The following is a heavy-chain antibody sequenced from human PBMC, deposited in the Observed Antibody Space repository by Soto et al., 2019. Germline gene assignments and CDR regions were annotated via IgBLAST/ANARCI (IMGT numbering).Heavy chain of an antibody. CDR2: ISGSGSTR. V-gene: IGHV3-48*03. D-gene: IGHD3-10*01. J-gene: IGHJ4*02. CDR3: ATIRGSDF. Sequence: GGSLRLSCAASGFTLSSYEMNWVRQAPGKGLEWVSYISGSGSTRYYADSVKGRFTISRDNAKNSLYLQMNSLRADDTAVYFCATIRGSDFWGQGTLGTVSS. CDR1: GFTLSSYE.